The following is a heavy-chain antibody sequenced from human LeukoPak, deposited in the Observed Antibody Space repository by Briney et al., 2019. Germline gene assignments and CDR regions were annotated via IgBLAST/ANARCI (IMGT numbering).Heavy chain of an antibody. Sequence: SETLSLTCTVSGGSMTRYFWNWFRQPPGKGLEWIGYIYYSGSTNYNPSLKGRVTISIDTSMNQFSLRLTSVAAADTAVYYCARDDWIPGSCPHSYGCLDAFDIXXHGTLVTVSS. V-gene: IGHV4-59*01. CDR2: IYYSGST. CDR1: GGSMTRYF. CDR3: ARDDWIPGSCPHSYGCLDAFDI. D-gene: IGHD5-18*01. J-gene: IGHJ3*02.